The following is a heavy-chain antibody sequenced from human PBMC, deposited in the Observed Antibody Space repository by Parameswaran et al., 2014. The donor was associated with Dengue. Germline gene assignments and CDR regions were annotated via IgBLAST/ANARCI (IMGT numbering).Heavy chain of an antibody. CDR2: INPSGGST. D-gene: IGHD1-26*01. V-gene: IGHV1-46*01. CDR3: ASQPVGAISRFDP. Sequence: WVRQAPGQGLEWMGIINPSGGSTSYAQKFQGRVTMTRDTSTSTVYMELSSLRSEDTAVYYCASQPVGAISRFDPWGQGTLVTVSS. J-gene: IGHJ5*02.